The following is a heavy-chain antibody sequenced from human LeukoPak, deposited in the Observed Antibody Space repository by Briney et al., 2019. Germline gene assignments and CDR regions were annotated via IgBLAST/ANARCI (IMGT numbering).Heavy chain of an antibody. J-gene: IGHJ6*02. D-gene: IGHD1-7*01. CDR1: GGSISGDSINDYY. Sequence: PSETLSLTCTVSGGSISGDSINDYYWSWIRQPPGKGLEWIGEINHSGSTNYNPSLKSRVTISVDTSKNQFPLKLSSVTAADTAVYYCARGLAGTTYHYGMDVWGQGTTVTVSS. CDR2: INHSGST. CDR3: ARGLAGTTYHYGMDV. V-gene: IGHV4-34*01.